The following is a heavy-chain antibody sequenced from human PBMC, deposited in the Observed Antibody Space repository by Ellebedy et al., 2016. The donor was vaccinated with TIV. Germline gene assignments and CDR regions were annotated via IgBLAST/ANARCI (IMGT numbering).Heavy chain of an antibody. J-gene: IGHJ6*02. CDR2: IRTKVYGGTT. CDR3: TRGAKWVQSDYYGLDV. Sequence: PGGSLRLSCTGSGFTFGNYAISWFRLAPGKGLEWVGFIRTKVYGGTTEYAASVKGRVRISRDDSESIDHLHVNSTKTEDTALYYCTRGAKWVQSDYYGLDVWGQGTTVTVSS. D-gene: IGHD2-8*01. V-gene: IGHV3-49*03. CDR1: GFTFGNYA.